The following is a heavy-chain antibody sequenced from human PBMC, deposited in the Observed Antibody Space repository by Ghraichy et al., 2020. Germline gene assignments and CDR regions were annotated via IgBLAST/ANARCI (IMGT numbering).Heavy chain of an antibody. J-gene: IGHJ4*02. CDR3: ARALFGQQLAY. CDR1: GFTVSSNY. V-gene: IGHV3-53*01. Sequence: GGSLRLSCAASGFTVSSNYMSWVRQAPGKGLEWVSVIYSGGSTYYADSVKGRFTISRDNSKNTLYLQMNSLRAEDTAVYYCARALFGQQLAYWGQGTLVTVSS. D-gene: IGHD6-13*01. CDR2: IYSGGST.